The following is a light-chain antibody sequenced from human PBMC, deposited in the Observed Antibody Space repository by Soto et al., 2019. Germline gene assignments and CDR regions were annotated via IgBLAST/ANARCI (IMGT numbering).Light chain of an antibody. CDR3: SSYTGSSALYV. CDR2: DVS. J-gene: IGLJ1*01. CDR1: GSDIGFYNY. Sequence: QSVLTQPASVSGSPGQSITIPCTGTGSDIGFYNYVSWYQQHPGKAPKLMIYDVSNRPSGVSNRFYASKSGITASLTISGLQAEDEADYYCSSYTGSSALYVFGTGTKVTVL. V-gene: IGLV2-14*03.